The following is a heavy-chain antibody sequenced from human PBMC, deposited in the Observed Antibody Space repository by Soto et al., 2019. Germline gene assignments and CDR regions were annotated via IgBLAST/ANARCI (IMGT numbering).Heavy chain of an antibody. V-gene: IGHV4-39*01. CDR1: NGSITSGDYY. Sequence: QLQLRQSGPGLVQPLETLSLTCTVSNGSITSGDYYWGWIRQSPGKGLEWIGSIFYTGSTYYTPSRQSRLTTSVGTSRNQFSLKLNSATAADTAVYYCVRTVGSSWFFDLWDRGTLITVSS. CDR3: VRTVGSSWFFDL. D-gene: IGHD3-10*01. J-gene: IGHJ2*01. CDR2: IFYTGST.